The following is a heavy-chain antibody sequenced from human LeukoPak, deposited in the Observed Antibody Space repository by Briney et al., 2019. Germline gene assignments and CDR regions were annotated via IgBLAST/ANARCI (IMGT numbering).Heavy chain of an antibody. CDR2: IYSGGGT. J-gene: IGHJ6*04. CDR1: GFTVSSNY. V-gene: IGHV3-53*01. D-gene: IGHD3-10*02. Sequence: GGSLRLSCAASGFTVSSNYMTWVRQAPGKGLEWVSVIYSGGGTYYADSVKGRFTISRDNAKNSLYLQMNSLRAEDTAVYYCAELGITMIGGVWGKGTTVTISS. CDR3: AELGITMIGGV.